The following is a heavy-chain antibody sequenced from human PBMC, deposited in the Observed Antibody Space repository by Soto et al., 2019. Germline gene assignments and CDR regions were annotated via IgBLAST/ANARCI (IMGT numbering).Heavy chain of an antibody. J-gene: IGHJ4*02. Sequence: GASVKVSCKASGYTFTGYYLHWVRQAPGQGLEWMGWINPNSGGTNYAQKFQDRVTMTRDTSISTAYMELSGLRSDDTAVYYCARPWSYSIGYWGQGTLVTVSS. CDR3: ARPWSYSIGY. V-gene: IGHV1-2*02. CDR2: INPNSGGT. CDR1: GYTFTGYY. D-gene: IGHD1-26*01.